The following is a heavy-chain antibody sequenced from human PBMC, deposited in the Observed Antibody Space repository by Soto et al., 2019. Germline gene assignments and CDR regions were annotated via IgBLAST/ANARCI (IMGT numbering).Heavy chain of an antibody. CDR2: ISSSSSYI. Sequence: EVQLVESGGGLVKPGGSLRLSCAASGFTFSSYSMNWVRQAPGKGLEWVSSISSSSSYIYYADSVKGRFTISRDNAKNSVDLQMNSLRAEDTAVYYCAREGYSGYDYSGMDVWGQGTTVTVSS. CDR3: AREGYSGYDYSGMDV. CDR1: GFTFSSYS. D-gene: IGHD5-12*01. J-gene: IGHJ6*02. V-gene: IGHV3-21*01.